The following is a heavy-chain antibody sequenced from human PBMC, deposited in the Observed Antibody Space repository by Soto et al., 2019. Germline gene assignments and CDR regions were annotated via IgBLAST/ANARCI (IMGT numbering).Heavy chain of an antibody. Sequence: QVQLQQWGAGLLKPSETLSLTCAVYGGSFSGYYWSWIRQPPGKGLEWIGEINHSGSTNYNPSLKSRXXIXVXXSKNQFSLTLSSVTAADTAVYYCASDVDTAMGIDYWGQGTLVTVSS. D-gene: IGHD5-18*01. CDR2: INHSGST. J-gene: IGHJ4*02. CDR1: GGSFSGYY. CDR3: ASDVDTAMGIDY. V-gene: IGHV4-34*01.